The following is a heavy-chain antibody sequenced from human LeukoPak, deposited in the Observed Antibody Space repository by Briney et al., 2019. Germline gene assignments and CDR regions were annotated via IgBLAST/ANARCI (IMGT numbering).Heavy chain of an antibody. CDR2: ISYDGSNK. J-gene: IGHJ4*02. Sequence: GRSLRLSCAASGFTFSSYVMHWVRQAPGKGLEWVAVISYDGSNKYYADSVKGRFTISRDNSKNTLYLQMNSLRAEDTAVYYCARVDYGDYLTVDYWGQGTLVTVSS. CDR3: ARVDYGDYLTVDY. D-gene: IGHD4-17*01. CDR1: GFTFSSYV. V-gene: IGHV3-30-3*01.